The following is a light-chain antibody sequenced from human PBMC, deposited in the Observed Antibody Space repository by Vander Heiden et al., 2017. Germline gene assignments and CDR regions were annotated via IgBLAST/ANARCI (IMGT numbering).Light chain of an antibody. CDR3: MQGTHWPRVFS. J-gene: IGKJ2*03. CDR1: QSLVSRNGDTY. Sequence: DVVMTQSPLSLPVTLGHPASISCRSNQSLVSRNGDTYVKWYQQRPGQSPRRLLYKVSDRDSGVPDRFSGSGSGTDFSLEISRVEAEDAAVYYCMQGTHWPRVFSFGQGTKLEIK. CDR2: KVS. V-gene: IGKV2-30*01.